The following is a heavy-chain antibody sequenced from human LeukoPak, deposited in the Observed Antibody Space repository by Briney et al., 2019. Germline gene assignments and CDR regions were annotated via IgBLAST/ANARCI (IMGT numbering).Heavy chain of an antibody. Sequence: SVKVSCKASGGTFSSYAISWVRQAPGQGLEWMGRIIPILGIANYAQKFQGRVTITADKSTSTAYMELSSLRSEDTAVYYCARDCTYDSSGYYIYAFDIWGQGTMVTVSS. J-gene: IGHJ3*02. V-gene: IGHV1-69*04. D-gene: IGHD3-22*01. CDR3: ARDCTYDSSGYYIYAFDI. CDR1: GGTFSSYA. CDR2: IIPILGIA.